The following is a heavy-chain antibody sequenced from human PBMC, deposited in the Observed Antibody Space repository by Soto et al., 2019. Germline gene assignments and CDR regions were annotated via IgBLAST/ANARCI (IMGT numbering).Heavy chain of an antibody. V-gene: IGHV1-3*05. CDR2: INSSNGNT. CDR1: GYTFTGYA. Sequence: QVQVVQSGAEEKKPGASVKVSCTASGYTFTGYAIHWVRQAPGQRLEWMGWINSSNGNTKYSQKFQGRVTITRDTSASTAYMELSSLRSEDTAVYYCASAVAVPADFDYWGQGTLVTVSS. CDR3: ASAVAVPADFDY. D-gene: IGHD6-19*01. J-gene: IGHJ4*02.